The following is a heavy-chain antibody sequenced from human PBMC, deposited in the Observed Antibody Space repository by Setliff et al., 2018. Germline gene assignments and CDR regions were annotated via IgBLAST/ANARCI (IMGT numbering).Heavy chain of an antibody. Sequence: SETLSLTCSVSGDSISRSSYYWGWIRQPPGKGLEWIGSINYSGITYYSPSLKSRVIVSVDTSKNQFSLKLSSVTAADTAVYYCARLPGYCNGGNCYGYYTFDIWGQGTMVTVSS. D-gene: IGHD2-15*01. CDR1: GDSISRSSYY. J-gene: IGHJ3*02. V-gene: IGHV4-39*01. CDR3: ARLPGYCNGGNCYGYYTFDI. CDR2: INYSGIT.